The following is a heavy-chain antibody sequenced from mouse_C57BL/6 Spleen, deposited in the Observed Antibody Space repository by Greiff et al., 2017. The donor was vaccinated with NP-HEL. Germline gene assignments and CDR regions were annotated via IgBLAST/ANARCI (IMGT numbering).Heavy chain of an antibody. CDR1: GYAFSSYW. CDR3: ARDYGSSYVGVAY. Sequence: VQLQQSGAELVKPGASVKISCKASGYAFSSYWMNWVKQRPGKGLEWIGQIYPGDGDTNYNGKFKGKATLTADKSSSTAYMQLSSLTSEDSAVYFSARDYGSSYVGVAYWGQGTLVTVSA. V-gene: IGHV1-80*01. D-gene: IGHD1-1*01. CDR2: IYPGDGDT. J-gene: IGHJ3*01.